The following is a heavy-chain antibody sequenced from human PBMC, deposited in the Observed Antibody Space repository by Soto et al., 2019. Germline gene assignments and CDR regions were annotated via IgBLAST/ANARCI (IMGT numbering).Heavy chain of an antibody. Sequence: EVQLLESGGGLVQPGGSLRLSCAASGFTFSSYGMTWVRQAPGKGLEWVSFSSATGAGTYYADSVKGRFTISRDNSKNTRYLQMTSRGADDTAVYYCAKDRRAGGNYGFYSDFWGQGALVIVS. D-gene: IGHD1-7*01. CDR3: AKDRRAGGNYGFYSDF. CDR1: GFTFSSYG. CDR2: SSATGAGT. J-gene: IGHJ4*02. V-gene: IGHV3-23*01.